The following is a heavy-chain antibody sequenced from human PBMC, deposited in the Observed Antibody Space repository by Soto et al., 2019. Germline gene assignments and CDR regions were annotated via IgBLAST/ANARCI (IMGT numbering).Heavy chain of an antibody. J-gene: IGHJ6*03. D-gene: IGHD5-12*01. Sequence: SVKVSCKASGGTFSSYAISWVRQAPGQGLEWMGRIIPILGIANYAQRFQGRVTITADKSTSTAYMELSSLRSEDTAVYYCATATTDIVETTTTNNYYYYMDVWGKWTTVTSP. CDR3: ATATTDIVETTTTNNYYYYMDV. CDR1: GGTFSSYA. CDR2: IIPILGIA. V-gene: IGHV1-69*04.